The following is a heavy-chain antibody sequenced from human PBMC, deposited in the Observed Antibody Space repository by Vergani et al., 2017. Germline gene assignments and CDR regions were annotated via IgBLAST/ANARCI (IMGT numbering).Heavy chain of an antibody. D-gene: IGHD2/OR15-2a*01. Sequence: QVQLQESGPGLVKPSETLSLTCTVPGGSISSYYWSWIRQPPGKGLEWIGYIYYSGSTNYNPSLKSRVTISVDTSKNQFSVKLSSVTAADTAVYYCARQAGVFFPGWFDPWGQGTLVTVSS. J-gene: IGHJ5*02. CDR2: IYYSGST. V-gene: IGHV4-59*01. CDR1: GGSISSYY. CDR3: ARQAGVFFPGWFDP.